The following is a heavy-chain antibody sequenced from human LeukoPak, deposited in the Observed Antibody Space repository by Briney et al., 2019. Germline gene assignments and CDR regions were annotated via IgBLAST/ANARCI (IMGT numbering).Heavy chain of an antibody. J-gene: IGHJ4*02. CDR2: IYTSGST. CDR1: GGSTSSYY. Sequence: SETLSLTCTVSGGSTSSYYWNWIRQPAGKGLEWIGRIYTSGSTNYNPSLKSRVTISVDTSKNQFSLKLSSVTAADTAVYYCARGVDGYNVEYFDYWGQGTLVTVSS. V-gene: IGHV4-4*07. CDR3: ARGVDGYNVEYFDY. D-gene: IGHD5-24*01.